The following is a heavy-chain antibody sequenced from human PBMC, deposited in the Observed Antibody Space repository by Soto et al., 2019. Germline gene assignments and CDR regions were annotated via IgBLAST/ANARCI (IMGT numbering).Heavy chain of an antibody. CDR1: GYTFTSYG. D-gene: IGHD6-13*01. CDR2: ISAYNGNT. V-gene: IGHV1-18*01. CDR3: ARDHQQLDLHRYYCYGMDV. Sequence: ASVKVSCKASGYTFTSYGISWVRQAPGQGLEWMGWISAYNGNTNYAQKLQGRVTMTTDTSTSTAYMELRSLRSDDTAVYYCARDHQQLDLHRYYCYGMDVWGQGTTVTVSS. J-gene: IGHJ6*02.